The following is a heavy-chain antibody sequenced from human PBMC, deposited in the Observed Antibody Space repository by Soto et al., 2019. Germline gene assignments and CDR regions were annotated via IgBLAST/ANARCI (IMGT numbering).Heavy chain of an antibody. J-gene: IGHJ4*02. D-gene: IGHD2-8*01. V-gene: IGHV1-18*01. Sequence: QVKLVQSGAEVKKPGASVKVSCKASGYTFTSYGISWVRQAPGQGLEWLGWISAYNGNTNYAQKLQGRVTMTTDTSTSKAYMELRSLRSDDTAVYYCARVSRQLKDIVLMVDEWELDYWGQGTLVTVSS. CDR1: GYTFTSYG. CDR3: ARVSRQLKDIVLMVDEWELDY. CDR2: ISAYNGNT.